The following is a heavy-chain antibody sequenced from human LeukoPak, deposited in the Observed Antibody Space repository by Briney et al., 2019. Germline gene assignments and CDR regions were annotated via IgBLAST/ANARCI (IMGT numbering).Heavy chain of an antibody. D-gene: IGHD5-24*01. CDR3: ARSEMATIYFDY. Sequence: ASVKVSCKASGYTFTSYAMHWVRQAPGQRLEWMGWINAGNGNTKYSQKFQGRVTITRDTSASTAYMVLSSLRSEDTAVYYCARSEMATIYFDYWGQGTLVTVSS. CDR1: GYTFTSYA. J-gene: IGHJ4*02. V-gene: IGHV1-3*01. CDR2: INAGNGNT.